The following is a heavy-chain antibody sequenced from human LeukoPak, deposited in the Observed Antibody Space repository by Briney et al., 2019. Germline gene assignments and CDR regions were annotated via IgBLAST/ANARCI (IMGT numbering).Heavy chain of an antibody. CDR3: ARQDCSGGSCPNSFDY. D-gene: IGHD2-15*01. J-gene: IGHJ4*02. V-gene: IGHV5-51*01. Sequence: GESLKISCKGSGYSFASYWIGWVRQMPGKGLERMGIIYPGDSDTRYSPSFQRQVTISADKSISTAYLQWSSLKASDTAMYYCARQDCSGGSCPNSFDYWGQGTLVSVSS. CDR2: IYPGDSDT. CDR1: GYSFASYW.